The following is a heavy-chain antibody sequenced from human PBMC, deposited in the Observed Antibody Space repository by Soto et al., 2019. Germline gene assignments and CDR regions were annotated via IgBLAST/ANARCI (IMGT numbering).Heavy chain of an antibody. CDR1: GGSISRNSHL. CDR3: VRHADRGANLVYGFDI. D-gene: IGHD7-27*01. CDR2: MLYDGTT. Sequence: SQTLSLTCPVSGGSISRNSHLWGWIRQPPGKGLEWIGSMLYDGTTYYNPSLKSRLTISVDTSKNQVSLILSSVTAADTAVYYCVRHADRGANLVYGFDIWGQGTKVTVSS. V-gene: IGHV4-39*01. J-gene: IGHJ3*02.